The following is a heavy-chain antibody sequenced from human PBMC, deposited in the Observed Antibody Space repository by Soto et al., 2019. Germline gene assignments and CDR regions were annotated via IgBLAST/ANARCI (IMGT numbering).Heavy chain of an antibody. V-gene: IGHV3-15*01. CDR1: GFTFSNAW. Sequence: PGGSLRLSCAASGFTFSNAWMSWVRQAPGKGLEWVGRIKTKTAGGTTDYAAPVKGRFTISRDDSKNTLYLQMNSLKTEDTAVYYCTTLSSGWPWGQGTLVTVSS. J-gene: IGHJ4*02. CDR2: IKTKTAGGTT. D-gene: IGHD6-19*01. CDR3: TTLSSGWP.